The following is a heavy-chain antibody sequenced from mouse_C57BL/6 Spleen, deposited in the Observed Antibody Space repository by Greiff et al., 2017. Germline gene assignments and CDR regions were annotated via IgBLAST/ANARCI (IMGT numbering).Heavy chain of an antibody. Sequence: ESGPGLVKPSQSLSLTCSVTGYSITSGYYWNWIRQFPGNKLEWMGYISYNGSNNYNPSLKNRISITGDTSKNQFFLKLNSVTTEDTATYYCARDDYDDAMDYWGQGTSVTVSS. CDR2: ISYNGSN. CDR3: ARDDYDDAMDY. V-gene: IGHV3-6*01. J-gene: IGHJ4*01. D-gene: IGHD2-4*01. CDR1: GYSITSGYY.